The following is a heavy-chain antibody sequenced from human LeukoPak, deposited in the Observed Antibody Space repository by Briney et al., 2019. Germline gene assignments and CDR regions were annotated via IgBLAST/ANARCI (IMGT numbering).Heavy chain of an antibody. CDR1: GFTFSSYA. Sequence: GRSLRLSCAASGFTFSSYAMHWVRQAPGKGLEWVAVISYDGSNKYYADSVKGRFTISRDNSKNTMSLQMNSLRAEDTALYYCAKASNSGYFYGSGRYENWFDAWGQGTLVTVSS. D-gene: IGHD3-10*01. CDR2: ISYDGSNK. CDR3: AKASNSGYFYGSGRYENWFDA. V-gene: IGHV3-30-3*01. J-gene: IGHJ5*02.